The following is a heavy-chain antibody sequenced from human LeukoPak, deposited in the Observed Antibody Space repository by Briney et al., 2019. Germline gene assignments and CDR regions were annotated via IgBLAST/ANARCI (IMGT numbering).Heavy chain of an antibody. Sequence: SQTLSLTCTVSGGSISSGSYYWSWIRQPAGKGLEWIGRIYTSGSTNYNPSLKSRVTISVDTSKYQFSLKLSSVTAADTAVYYCARVGRTGGFDYWGQGTLVTVSS. CDR3: ARVGRTGGFDY. J-gene: IGHJ4*02. D-gene: IGHD4-17*01. CDR2: IYTSGST. CDR1: GGSISSGSYY. V-gene: IGHV4-61*02.